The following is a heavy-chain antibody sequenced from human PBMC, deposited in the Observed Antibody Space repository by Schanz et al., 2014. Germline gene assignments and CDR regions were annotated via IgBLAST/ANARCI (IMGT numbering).Heavy chain of an antibody. CDR1: GYTFTSFA. V-gene: IGHV7-4-1*02. CDR3: ARGGVVVVTAALNWFDP. J-gene: IGHJ5*02. CDR2: INTNNGDP. D-gene: IGHD2-15*01. Sequence: QVQLVQSGSELKKSGASVKVSCKASGYTFTSFAMNWVRQAPGQGLEWMGWINTNNGDPTYAQGFTGRFVFSLDTSVSTAYLQISSLKAEDTAVYYCARGGVVVVTAALNWFDPWGQGTLVTVSS.